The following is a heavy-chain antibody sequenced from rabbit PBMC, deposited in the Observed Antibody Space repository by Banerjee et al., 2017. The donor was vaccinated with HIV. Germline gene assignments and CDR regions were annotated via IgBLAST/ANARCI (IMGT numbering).Heavy chain of an antibody. CDR2: IYIAYIGSDGT. D-gene: IGHD6-1*01. Sequence: QEQLEESGGDLVKPEGSLTLTCKASGFDLSSYYYMCWVRQAPGKGPEWIACIYIAYIGSDGTYYASWAKGRFTISKTSSTTVTLQMTSLTAADTATYFCARAVNVYGYFNLWGQGTLVTVS. CDR3: ARAVNVYGYFNL. CDR1: GFDLSSYYY. J-gene: IGHJ4*01. V-gene: IGHV1S45*01.